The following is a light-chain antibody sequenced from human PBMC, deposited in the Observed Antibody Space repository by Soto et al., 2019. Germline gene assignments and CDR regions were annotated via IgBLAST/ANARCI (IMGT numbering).Light chain of an antibody. CDR2: EVN. Sequence: QSVLTQLASVSGSPGQSITISCTGTSSDIGNYNYVSWYQQHPDKAPKLIIYEVNNRPSGVSNRFSGSTSGNTASLTISGLQAEDEADYYCASYKSTTTLVVFGGGTQLTVL. V-gene: IGLV2-14*01. CDR1: SSDIGNYNY. J-gene: IGLJ2*01. CDR3: ASYKSTTTLVV.